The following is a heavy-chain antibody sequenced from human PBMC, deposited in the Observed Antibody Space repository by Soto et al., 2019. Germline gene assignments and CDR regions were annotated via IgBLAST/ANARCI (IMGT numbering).Heavy chain of an antibody. J-gene: IGHJ5*02. Sequence: QVQLVQSGAEVKKPGSSVKVSCKASGGTFSSYAISWVRQAPGQGLEWMGGIIPIFGTANYAQKFQGRVMITADKSTSTAYMELSSLRSEDTAVYYCASHEPYSGSYWDWFDPWGQGTLVTVSS. D-gene: IGHD1-26*01. CDR1: GGTFSSYA. CDR3: ASHEPYSGSYWDWFDP. V-gene: IGHV1-69*06. CDR2: IIPIFGTA.